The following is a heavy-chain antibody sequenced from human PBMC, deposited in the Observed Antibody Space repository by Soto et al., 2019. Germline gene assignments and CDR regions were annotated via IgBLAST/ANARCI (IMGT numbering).Heavy chain of an antibody. D-gene: IGHD6-6*01. V-gene: IGHV3-7*01. J-gene: IGHJ4*02. CDR3: ARDEARPLGY. Sequence: GGSLRLSCAASGFTFSSYWMSWVRQAPGKGLEWVANIKPDGSEKYYVDSVRGRFTISRDNVENSLNLQMNSLRAEDAALYYCARDEARPLGYWGQGNLVTVSS. CDR1: GFTFSSYW. CDR2: IKPDGSEK.